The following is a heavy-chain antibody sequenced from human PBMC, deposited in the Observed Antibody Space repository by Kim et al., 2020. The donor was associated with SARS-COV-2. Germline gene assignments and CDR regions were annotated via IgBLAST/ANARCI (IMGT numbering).Heavy chain of an antibody. J-gene: IGHJ4*02. CDR3: AKDDILGYCSGGSCYSEGY. D-gene: IGHD2-15*01. Sequence: GGSLRLSCAASGFTFSSYAMSWVRQAPGKGLEWVSAISGSGGSTYYADSVKGRFTISRDNSKNTLYLQMNSLRAEDTAVYYCAKDDILGYCSGGSCYSEGYWGQGTLVTVSS. V-gene: IGHV3-23*01. CDR1: GFTFSSYA. CDR2: ISGSGGST.